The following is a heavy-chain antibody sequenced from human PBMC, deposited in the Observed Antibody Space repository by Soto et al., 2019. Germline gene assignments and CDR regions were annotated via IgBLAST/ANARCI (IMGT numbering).Heavy chain of an antibody. J-gene: IGHJ4*02. CDR3: ARGRASGSYYLLDY. CDR1: GDTFTTYD. CDR2: INPNSGNI. V-gene: IGHV1-8*01. Sequence: ASVKVSCKASGDTFTTYDINWLRQATGHGLEWMGWINPNSGNIGYAQRFQGRVTMTRDTATRTAYMEVSSLRSDDTAVYYCARGRASGSYYLLDYWGQGTLVTVSS. D-gene: IGHD3-10*01.